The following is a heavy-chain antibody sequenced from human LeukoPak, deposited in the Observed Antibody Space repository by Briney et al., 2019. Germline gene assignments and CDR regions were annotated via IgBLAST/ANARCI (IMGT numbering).Heavy chain of an antibody. Sequence: SQTLSLTCTVSGGSISSGGYYWSWIRQHPGKGLEWIGYIYYSGSTYYNPSLKSRVTISVDTSKNQFSLKLSSVTAADTAVYYCARETYYDILTGYYYYGMDVWGQGTTVTVSS. CDR2: IYYSGST. D-gene: IGHD3-9*01. CDR3: ARETYYDILTGYYYYGMDV. J-gene: IGHJ6*02. V-gene: IGHV4-31*03. CDR1: GGSISSGGYY.